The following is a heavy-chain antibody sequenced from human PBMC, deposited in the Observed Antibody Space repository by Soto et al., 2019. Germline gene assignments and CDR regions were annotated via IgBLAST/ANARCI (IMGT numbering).Heavy chain of an antibody. CDR1: GGTFSSYA. J-gene: IGHJ4*02. CDR3: ASSPDYYDSSGYRFDY. D-gene: IGHD3-22*01. Sequence: SVKVSCKASGGTFSSYAISWVRQAPGQGLEWMGGIIPIFGTANYAQKFQGRVTIPADESTSTAYMELSSLRSEDTAVYYCASSPDYYDSSGYRFDYWGQGTLVTVSS. CDR2: IIPIFGTA. V-gene: IGHV1-69*13.